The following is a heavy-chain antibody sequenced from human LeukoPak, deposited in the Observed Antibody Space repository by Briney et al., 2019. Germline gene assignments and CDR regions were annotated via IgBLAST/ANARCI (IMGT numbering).Heavy chain of an antibody. Sequence: ASVKVSCKASGYTFTSYGISWVRQAPGQGLEWMGWISAYNGNTNYAQKLQGRVTVTTDTSTSTAYMELRSLRSDDTAVYYCARGPLLGSSTSGYYFDYWGQGTLVTVSS. CDR1: GYTFTSYG. J-gene: IGHJ4*02. D-gene: IGHD2-2*01. CDR3: ARGPLLGSSTSGYYFDY. V-gene: IGHV1-18*01. CDR2: ISAYNGNT.